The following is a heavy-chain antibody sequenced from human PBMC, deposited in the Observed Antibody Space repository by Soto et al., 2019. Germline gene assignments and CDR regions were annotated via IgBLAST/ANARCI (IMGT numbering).Heavy chain of an antibody. CDR3: ARAYGDYARGGQVFDY. V-gene: IGHV1-3*01. J-gene: IGHJ4*02. CDR2: INAGNGNT. CDR1: GYTFTSYA. Sequence: QVQLVQSGAEVKKPGASVKVSCKASGYTFTSYAMHWVRQAPGQRLEWMGWINAGNGNTKYSQKFHGRVSINRDTSASTAYMELSSLRSEDTAVYYCARAYGDYARGGQVFDYWGQGTLVNFSS. D-gene: IGHD4-17*01.